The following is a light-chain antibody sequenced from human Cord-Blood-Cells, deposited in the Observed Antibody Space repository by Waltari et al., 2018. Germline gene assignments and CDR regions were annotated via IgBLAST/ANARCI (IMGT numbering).Light chain of an antibody. CDR3: CSYAGSYTYV. V-gene: IGLV2-11*01. CDR2: DVS. Sequence: QSALTQPRSVSGSPGQSVTISCTGTSSDVGGYNYVSWYQQHPGKAPKLMIYDVSKRPSGVPDRFSGCQAGHTASLTFPVVQAENEADYDGCSYAGSYTYVFVTWTKGTVL. CDR1: SSDVGGYNY. J-gene: IGLJ1*01.